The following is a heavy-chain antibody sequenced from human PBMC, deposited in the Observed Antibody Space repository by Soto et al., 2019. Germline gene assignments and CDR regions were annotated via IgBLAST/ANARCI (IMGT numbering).Heavy chain of an antibody. V-gene: IGHV3-15*01. CDR2: IKSNTDGGAL. D-gene: IGHD3-16*01. Sequence: GSLRLSCAVSGLTFSNAWMTWVRQAPGKGLEWVGRIKSNTDGGALQYAAPLKDRFTISRDDSRSTLYLQLNTLKPEDTAVYYCATRPAPYYADWSLDYWGQGTLVTVSS. CDR1: GLTFSNAW. CDR3: ATRPAPYYADWSLDY. J-gene: IGHJ4*02.